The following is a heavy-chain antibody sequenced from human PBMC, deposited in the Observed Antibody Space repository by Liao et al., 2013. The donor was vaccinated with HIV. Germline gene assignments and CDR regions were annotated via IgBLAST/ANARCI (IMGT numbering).Heavy chain of an antibody. CDR1: GGSFSGYY. CDR2: INHRGST. D-gene: IGHD2-8*01. J-gene: IGHJ3*02. Sequence: QVQLQQWGAGLLKPSDTLSLTCAVYGGSFSGYYWSWIRQPPGKGLEWIGEINHRGSTDYNPSLKSRVTISVDTSKNQFSLKLSSVTAADTAVYYCAINVFRGRFDIWGQGTVVIVSP. CDR3: AINVFRGRFDI. V-gene: IGHV4-34*01.